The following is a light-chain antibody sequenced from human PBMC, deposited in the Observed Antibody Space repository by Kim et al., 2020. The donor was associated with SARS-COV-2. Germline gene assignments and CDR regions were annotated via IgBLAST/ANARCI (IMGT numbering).Light chain of an antibody. Sequence: GQPNTISCTGTSSDVGGYNYVSWYQKHPGKAPKLMIYDVSKRPSGVSDRFSGSKSGNTASLTISGLQAEDETDYYCSAYTSSSTWVFGGGTQLTVL. CDR3: SAYTSSSTWV. J-gene: IGLJ3*02. V-gene: IGLV2-14*04. CDR1: SSDVGGYNY. CDR2: DVS.